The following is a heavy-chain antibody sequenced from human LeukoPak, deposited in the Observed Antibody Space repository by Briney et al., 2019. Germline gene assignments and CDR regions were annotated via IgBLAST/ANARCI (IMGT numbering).Heavy chain of an antibody. CDR3: ARVMTYCSGGSCYYFDY. CDR2: ISGSGVST. J-gene: IGHJ4*02. Sequence: HSGGSLRLSCAASGFTFSSYAMSWVRQAPGKGLEWVSAISGSGVSTYYADSVKGRFTISRDNSKNTLYLQMNSLRAEDTAVYYCARVMTYCSGGSCYYFDYWGQGTLVTVSS. CDR1: GFTFSSYA. V-gene: IGHV3-23*01. D-gene: IGHD2-15*01.